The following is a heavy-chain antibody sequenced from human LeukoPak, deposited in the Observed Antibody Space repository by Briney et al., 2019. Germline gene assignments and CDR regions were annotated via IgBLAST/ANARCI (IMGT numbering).Heavy chain of an antibody. D-gene: IGHD6-19*01. CDR3: AKGEFGWYPRGLFDY. J-gene: IGHJ4*02. CDR2: ISGSGGST. Sequence: GGSLRLSCAASGFTFSSYAMSWVRQAPGKGLEWVSAISGSGGSTYYADSVKGRFTISRDNSKSTPYLQMNSLRAEDTAVYYCAKGEFGWYPRGLFDYWGQGTLVTVSS. V-gene: IGHV3-23*01. CDR1: GFTFSSYA.